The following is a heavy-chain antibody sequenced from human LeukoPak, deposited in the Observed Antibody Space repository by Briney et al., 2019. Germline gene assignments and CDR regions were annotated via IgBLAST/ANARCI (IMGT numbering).Heavy chain of an antibody. D-gene: IGHD3-22*01. CDR3: AKDFRRIVVVSAFDI. J-gene: IGHJ3*02. Sequence: PGGSLRLSCAASGFTFSSYGMHWVHQAPGKGLEWVAVISYDGSNKYYADSVKGRFTISRDNSKNTLYLQMNSLRAEDTAVYYCAKDFRRIVVVSAFDIWGQGTMVTVSS. CDR2: ISYDGSNK. V-gene: IGHV3-30*18. CDR1: GFTFSSYG.